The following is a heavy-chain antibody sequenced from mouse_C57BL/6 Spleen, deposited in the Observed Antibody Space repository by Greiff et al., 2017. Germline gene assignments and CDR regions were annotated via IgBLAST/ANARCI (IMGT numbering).Heavy chain of an antibody. J-gene: IGHJ1*03. V-gene: IGHV1-64*01. CDR3: ARGYSNLDWYFDV. CDR1: GYTFTSYW. Sequence: QVQLQQPGAELVKPGASVKLSCKASGYTFTSYWMHWVKQRPGQGLEWIGMIHPNSGSTNYNEKFKSKATLTVDKSSSTAYMQLSSLTSEDSAVYYCARGYSNLDWYFDVWGTGTTVTVSS. CDR2: IHPNSGST. D-gene: IGHD2-5*01.